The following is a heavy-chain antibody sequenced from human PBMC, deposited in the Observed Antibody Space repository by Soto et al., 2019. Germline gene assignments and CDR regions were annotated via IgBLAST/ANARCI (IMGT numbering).Heavy chain of an antibody. D-gene: IGHD1-20*01. CDR3: ARVGFNWNDDYYGMDV. V-gene: IGHV4-34*01. Sequence: SETLSLTCAVYGGSFSGYYWSWIRQPPGKGLEWIGEINHSGSTNYNPSLKSRVTISIDTSKNQFSLKLSSVTAADTAVYYCARVGFNWNDDYYGMDVWGQGTTVT. J-gene: IGHJ6*02. CDR2: INHSGST. CDR1: GGSFSGYY.